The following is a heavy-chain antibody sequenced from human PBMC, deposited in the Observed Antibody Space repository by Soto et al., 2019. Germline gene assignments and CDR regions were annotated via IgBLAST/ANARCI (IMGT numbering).Heavy chain of an antibody. D-gene: IGHD3-3*02. CDR1: GFTFSSYW. J-gene: IGHJ5*02. V-gene: IGHV3-74*01. CDR2: INSDGSST. Sequence: EVQLVESGGGLVQPGGSLRLSCAASGFTFSSYWMHWVRQAPGKGLVWVSRINSDGSSTSYADSVKGRFTISRDNAKNTLYLRMNSLRAEDTAVYYCARVRISSLGRWVDPSGQGTLVTVSS. CDR3: ARVRISSLGRWVDP.